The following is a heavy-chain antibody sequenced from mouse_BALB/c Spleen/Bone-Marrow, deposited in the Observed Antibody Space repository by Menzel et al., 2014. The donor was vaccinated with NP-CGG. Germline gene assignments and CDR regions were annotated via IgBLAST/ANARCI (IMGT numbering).Heavy chain of an antibody. J-gene: IGHJ2*01. CDR3: AKNQEAFDY. Sequence: EVKLMESGGGLVQPGGSLKLSYAASGFTFSNYGMSWVRQTPDKRLELVATINSNGGITYYPDSVKGRFTISRDNAKNTLYLQMSSLKSEDTAMYYCAKNQEAFDYWGQGTTLTVSS. D-gene: IGHD3-2*02. CDR2: INSNGGIT. CDR1: GFTFSNYG. V-gene: IGHV5-6-3*01.